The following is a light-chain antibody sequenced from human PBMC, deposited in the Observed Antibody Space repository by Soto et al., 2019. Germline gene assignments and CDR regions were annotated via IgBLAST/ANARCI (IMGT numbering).Light chain of an antibody. CDR3: QQLKSYPRT. J-gene: IGKJ1*01. CDR2: GAS. V-gene: IGKV1-9*01. CDR1: QGISSY. Sequence: DIQLTQSPSFLSASVGDRVTVTCRASQGISSYLAWYQQKPGKAPKLLIYGASTLQSGVPSRFSGSGSGTEFTLTSSSLQPEDFATYYCQQLKSYPRTFGQGTKVEIK.